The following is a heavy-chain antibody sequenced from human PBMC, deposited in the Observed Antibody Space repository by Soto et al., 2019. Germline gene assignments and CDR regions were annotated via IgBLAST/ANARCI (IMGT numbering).Heavy chain of an antibody. CDR1: GYTFTSYY. Sequence: EASVKVSCKASGYTFTSYYMHWVRQAPGQGLEWMGIINPSGGSTSYAQKFQGRVTMTRDTSTSTVYMELSSLRSEDTAVYYCAREGPIFGVVIITTPFDYWGQGTLVTVSS. CDR2: INPSGGST. D-gene: IGHD3-3*01. CDR3: AREGPIFGVVIITTPFDY. V-gene: IGHV1-46*01. J-gene: IGHJ4*02.